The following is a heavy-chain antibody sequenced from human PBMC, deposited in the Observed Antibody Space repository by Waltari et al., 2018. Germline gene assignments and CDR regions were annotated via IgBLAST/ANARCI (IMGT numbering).Heavy chain of an antibody. D-gene: IGHD1-1*01. J-gene: IGHJ4*02. CDR2: IKHDGTGT. V-gene: IGHV3-74*01. Sequence: EVQLVESGGGLVQPGGSLRLSCEVSGFTFSNYWMHWVRQVPGKGLVWVSRIKHDGTGTLYADSVQGRFTISRDNAKNTLYLQLNSLRGEDTAVYYCGRGYNDRRLDYWGQGTLVTVSS. CDR1: GFTFSNYW. CDR3: GRGYNDRRLDY.